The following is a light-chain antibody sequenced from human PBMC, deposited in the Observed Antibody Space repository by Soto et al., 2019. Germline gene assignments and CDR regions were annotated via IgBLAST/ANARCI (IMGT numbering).Light chain of an antibody. J-gene: IGLJ2*01. Sequence: QLVLTQSPSASASLGASVKLTCTLSSGHSNYAIAWHQQQSEKGPRYLMKLNSDGSHSKGDGIPDRFSGSSSGAERYLTISSLLSEDEADYYCQTAGSGIVVFGGGTKLTVL. CDR2: LNSDGSH. V-gene: IGLV4-69*01. CDR1: SGHSNYA. CDR3: QTAGSGIVV.